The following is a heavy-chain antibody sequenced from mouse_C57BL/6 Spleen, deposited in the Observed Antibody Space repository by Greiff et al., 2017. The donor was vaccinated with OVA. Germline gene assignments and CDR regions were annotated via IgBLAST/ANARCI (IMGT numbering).Heavy chain of an antibody. V-gene: IGHV5-17*01. J-gene: IGHJ2*01. CDR2: ISSGSSTF. D-gene: IGHD1-1*01. Sequence: EVMLVESGGGLVKPGGSLKLSCAASGFTFSDYGMHWVRQAPEKGLEWVAYISSGSSTFYYADTVKGRFTISRDNAKNTLFLQMTSLRSEDTAMYYCARLRGSSFYFDYWGQGTTLTVSS. CDR3: ARLRGSSFYFDY. CDR1: GFTFSDYG.